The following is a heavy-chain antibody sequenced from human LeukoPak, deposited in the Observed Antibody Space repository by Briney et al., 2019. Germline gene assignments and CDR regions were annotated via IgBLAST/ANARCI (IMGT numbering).Heavy chain of an antibody. Sequence: GGSLRLSCAASGFTFTNNFMSWVRQVPGKGLEWVANIKQDGSETTYADSVKGRFTISRDNAKNSLYLQMNSLRAEDTAVYYCARESSWLADAFDIWGQGTMVTVSS. J-gene: IGHJ3*02. V-gene: IGHV3-7*01. CDR3: ARESSWLADAFDI. CDR1: GFTFTNNF. CDR2: IKQDGSET. D-gene: IGHD6-13*01.